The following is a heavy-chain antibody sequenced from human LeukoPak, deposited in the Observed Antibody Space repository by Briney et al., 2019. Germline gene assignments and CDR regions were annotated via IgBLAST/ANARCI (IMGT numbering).Heavy chain of an antibody. J-gene: IGHJ4*02. CDR1: GLTFSNGW. CDR3: TPLTGPFDY. Sequence: TTGGSLRLSCAASGLTFSNGWMNWVRQAPGEGLEWVGRIKSKAEGGTTDHAAPVKGRFTISRDDSKNTLYLQMNSLKIEGTAVYYCTPLTGPFDYWGQGTLVTVSS. D-gene: IGHD3-9*01. V-gene: IGHV3-15*01. CDR2: IKSKAEGGTT.